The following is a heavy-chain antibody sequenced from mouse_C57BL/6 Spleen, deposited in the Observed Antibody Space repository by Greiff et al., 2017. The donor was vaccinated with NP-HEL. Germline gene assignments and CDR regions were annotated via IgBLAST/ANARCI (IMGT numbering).Heavy chain of an antibody. V-gene: IGHV4-1*01. Sequence: ASGVDFSRYWMSWVRRAPGKGLEWIGEINPDSSTINYAPSLKDKFIISRDNAKNTLYLQMSKVRSEDTALYYCARPPYYYGSGYFDVWGTGTTVTVSS. CDR1: GVDFSRYW. D-gene: IGHD1-1*01. J-gene: IGHJ1*03. CDR2: INPDSSTI. CDR3: ARPPYYYGSGYFDV.